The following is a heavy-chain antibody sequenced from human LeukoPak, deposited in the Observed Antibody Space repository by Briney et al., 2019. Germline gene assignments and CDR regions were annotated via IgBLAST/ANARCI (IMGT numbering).Heavy chain of an antibody. CDR2: ITGSGGTT. V-gene: IGHV3-23*01. J-gene: IGHJ5*02. CDR3: ARAYCRSTNCCYPS. D-gene: IGHD2-2*01. Sequence: PGGSLRLSCAASGFTFSNYAMSWVRQAPGQGLEWVSTITGSGGTTYSADSVKGRFTISRDNAKNSLYLQMNSLRAEDTAVYYCARAYCRSTNCCYPSWGQGTLVTVSS. CDR1: GFTFSNYA.